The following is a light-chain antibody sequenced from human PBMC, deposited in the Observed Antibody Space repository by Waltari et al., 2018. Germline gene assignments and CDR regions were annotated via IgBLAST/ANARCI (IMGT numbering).Light chain of an antibody. CDR1: RSNIGAGYD. CDR3: QSYDSSLSAFYV. V-gene: IGLV1-40*01. CDR2: GTS. Sequence: QSVLTQPPSVSGAPGQRVTIPCPGRRSNIGAGYDVHWSQHLPGTAPKLLLYGTSNRPSGVPDRFSGSKSGTSASLAITGLQAEDEADYYCQSYDSSLSAFYVFGTGTKVTVL. J-gene: IGLJ1*01.